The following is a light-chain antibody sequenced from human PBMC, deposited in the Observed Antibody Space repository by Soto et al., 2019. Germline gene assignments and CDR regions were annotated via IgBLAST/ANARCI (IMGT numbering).Light chain of an antibody. CDR2: EVV. V-gene: IGLV2-14*01. Sequence: QSALTQPASVSGSPGQSITISCFGSDTDIGNYNYVSWYQQYPGKVPKLLIYEVVRRPSGISTRFSGSKSGTTASLTISGLQAEDEAHYYCSSYSYLGIPVLLGGGTKLTVL. CDR1: DTDIGNYNY. CDR3: SSYSYLGIPVL. J-gene: IGLJ2*01.